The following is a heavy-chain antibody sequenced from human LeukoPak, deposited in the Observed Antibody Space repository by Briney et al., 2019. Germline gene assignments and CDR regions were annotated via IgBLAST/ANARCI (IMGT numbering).Heavy chain of an antibody. V-gene: IGHV3-7*01. CDR3: ARRVQYYFDY. CDR2: IKQDGSEK. Sequence: GGSLRLSCAASGFTVSSNYMSWVRQAPGMGLEWVANIKQDGSEKNYVDSAKGRFTISRDNAKNSLYLQMNSLRAEDTALYYCARRVQYYFDYWGQGTLVTVSS. CDR1: GFTVSSNY. J-gene: IGHJ4*02.